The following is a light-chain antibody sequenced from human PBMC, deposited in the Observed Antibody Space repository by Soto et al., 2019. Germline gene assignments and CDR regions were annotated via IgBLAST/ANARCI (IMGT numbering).Light chain of an antibody. Sequence: EIVLTQSPATRSLYPGDRATLSCRDSQSVDRYLAWYQEKPGQAPRLLSYDTSDRATGIPDRFSGSGSGTDFTITISSREPEDFAVYYCQQGSNWYTCGQGTKLEIK. CDR3: QQGSNWYT. V-gene: IGKV3-11*01. J-gene: IGKJ2*01. CDR2: DTS. CDR1: QSVDRY.